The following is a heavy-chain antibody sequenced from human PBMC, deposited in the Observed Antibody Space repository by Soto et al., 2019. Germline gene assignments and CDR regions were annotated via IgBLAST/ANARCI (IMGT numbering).Heavy chain of an antibody. CDR2: INPNSGGT. CDR1: GYTFTGYY. D-gene: IGHD3-3*01. Sequence: ASVKVSCKASGYTFTGYYMHWVRQAPGQGLEWMGWINPNSGGTNYAQKFQGWVTMTRDTSISTAYMELSRLRSDDTAVYYCARSAVRFLEWFSPVDYYYYMDVWGKGTTVTVSS. V-gene: IGHV1-2*04. J-gene: IGHJ6*03. CDR3: ARSAVRFLEWFSPVDYYYYMDV.